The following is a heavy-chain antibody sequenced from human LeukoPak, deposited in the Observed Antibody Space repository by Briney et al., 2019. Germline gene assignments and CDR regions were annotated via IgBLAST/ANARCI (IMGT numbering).Heavy chain of an antibody. Sequence: PGGSLRLSCAASGFTFSNYAMSWVRQAPGKGLEWVSAISGSASSTYHADSVKGRFTISRDNAKNSLYLQMNSLRAEVTAVYYCARSWVSSGWYDRYYYYMDVWGKGTTVTISS. V-gene: IGHV3-23*01. D-gene: IGHD6-19*01. J-gene: IGHJ6*03. CDR3: ARSWVSSGWYDRYYYYMDV. CDR2: ISGSASST. CDR1: GFTFSNYA.